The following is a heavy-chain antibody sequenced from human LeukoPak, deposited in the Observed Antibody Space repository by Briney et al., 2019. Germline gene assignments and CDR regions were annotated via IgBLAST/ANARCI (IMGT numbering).Heavy chain of an antibody. CDR1: GGSISLYY. J-gene: IGHJ4*02. CDR2: FYDTRSP. D-gene: IGHD3-10*01. V-gene: IGHV4-59*01. CDR3: ARGRGSLTY. Sequence: SQSLSLTCTVSGGSISLYYWSWIRQPPGKGLEWIGYFYDTRSPKYNPSLERRVTISVDMSRNQFSLNLTSVTAADTAVYYCARGRGSLTYWGQGTLATVPA.